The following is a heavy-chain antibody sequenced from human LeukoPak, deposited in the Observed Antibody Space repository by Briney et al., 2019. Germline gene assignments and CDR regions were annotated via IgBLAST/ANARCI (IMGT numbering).Heavy chain of an antibody. CDR2: IIPIFGTA. CDR1: GGTFSSYA. J-gene: IGHJ4*02. Sequence: GASVKVSCKASGGTFSSYAISWVRQAPGQGLEWMGGIIPIFGTANYAQKFQGRVTITADESTSTAYMELSSLRSEDTAVYYCARDRDPVGWELRVGFDYRGQGTLVTVSS. D-gene: IGHD1-26*01. V-gene: IGHV1-69*13. CDR3: ARDRDPVGWELRVGFDY.